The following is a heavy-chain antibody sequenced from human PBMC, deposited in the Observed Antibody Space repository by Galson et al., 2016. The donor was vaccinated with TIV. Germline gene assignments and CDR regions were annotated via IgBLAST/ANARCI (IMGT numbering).Heavy chain of an antibody. V-gene: IGHV4-38-2*02. CDR3: ARERAIYGDYFYYYYMDV. J-gene: IGHJ6*03. CDR1: GFSITVGHF. CDR2: IYHSGGT. D-gene: IGHD4-17*01. Sequence: SETLSLTCDVSGFSITVGHFWGWIRQPPGKGLEWIATIYHSGGTFYNPSLKSRVTISVDTSKNQFSLKVTPVTATDTAVYCCARERAIYGDYFYYYYMDVWGKGTTVTVSS.